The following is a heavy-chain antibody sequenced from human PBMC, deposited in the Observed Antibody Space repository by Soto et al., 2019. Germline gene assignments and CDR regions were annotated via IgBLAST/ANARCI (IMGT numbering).Heavy chain of an antibody. D-gene: IGHD4-17*01. CDR3: ASTVTNYYSYYLDV. CDR2: INHSGST. Sequence: QVQLQQWGAGLLKPSETLSLTCAVYGGSFSGNYWSWIRQPPGKGLECIGEINHSGSTNYTPSLKSRVTISVDTSKNQFSLKLSSVTAADTAVYYCASTVTNYYSYYLDVWGDGTTVTVSS. J-gene: IGHJ6*03. CDR1: GGSFSGNY. V-gene: IGHV4-34*01.